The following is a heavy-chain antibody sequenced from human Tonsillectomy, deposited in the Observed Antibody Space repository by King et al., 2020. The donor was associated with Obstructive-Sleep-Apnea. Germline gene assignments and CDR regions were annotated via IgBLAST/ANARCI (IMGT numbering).Heavy chain of an antibody. V-gene: IGHV3-30-3*01. CDR2: ISYDGSNK. J-gene: IGHJ4*02. CDR3: ARERNRGDTLDY. D-gene: IGHD1-14*01. Sequence: VQLVESGGGVVQPGRSLRLSCAASGFTFSSYAMHWVRQAPGKGLEWVAVISYDGSNKYYADSVKGRFTISRDNSKNTLYLQMNSLRAEDTAVYYCARERNRGDTLDYWGQGTLVTVSS. CDR1: GFTFSSYA.